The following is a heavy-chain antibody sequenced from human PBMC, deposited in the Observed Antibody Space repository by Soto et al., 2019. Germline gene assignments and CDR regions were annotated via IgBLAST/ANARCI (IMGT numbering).Heavy chain of an antibody. CDR3: AKWDWNYYTFEY. CDR1: GFTYA. J-gene: IGHJ4*02. Sequence: EVQLLESGGGLVQPGGSLRLSCAASGFTYAMSWVRQAPGKGLEWVSGISASGGSTYYAASVKVRFTISRDNSKNTLYRQMNSLRADDTAVYSCAKWDWNYYTFEYWGQGTLVTVSS. V-gene: IGHV3-23*01. D-gene: IGHD1-7*01. CDR2: ISASGGST.